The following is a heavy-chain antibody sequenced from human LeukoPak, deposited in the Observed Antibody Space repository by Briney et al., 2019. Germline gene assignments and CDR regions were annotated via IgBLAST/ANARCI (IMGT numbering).Heavy chain of an antibody. CDR1: GYTFTAYY. CDR2: INPNSGGT. V-gene: IGHV1-2*02. J-gene: IGHJ6*03. Sequence: ASVTVSCKASGYTFTAYYVHWVRQAPGQGLEWMGWINPNSGGTNYAQKFQGRVTMTRDTSISTAYMELSRLRSDDTAVYYCAREYSSGWWGNYYYYMDVWGKGTTVTISS. D-gene: IGHD6-19*01. CDR3: AREYSSGWWGNYYYYMDV.